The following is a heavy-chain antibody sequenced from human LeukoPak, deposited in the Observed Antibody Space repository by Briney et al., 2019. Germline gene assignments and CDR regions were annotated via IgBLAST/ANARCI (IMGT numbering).Heavy chain of an antibody. V-gene: IGHV4-59*11. Sequence: SETLSLTCAVSDDSFSSHYWTWIRKPPGKGLEWIGYISYIGSTNYNPSLKSRVTISIDTSRNQFSLRLSSVTAADTAVYYCARDLVTVTKGFDIWGQGTMVSVSS. J-gene: IGHJ3*02. CDR1: DDSFSSHY. CDR2: ISYIGST. D-gene: IGHD4-17*01. CDR3: ARDLVTVTKGFDI.